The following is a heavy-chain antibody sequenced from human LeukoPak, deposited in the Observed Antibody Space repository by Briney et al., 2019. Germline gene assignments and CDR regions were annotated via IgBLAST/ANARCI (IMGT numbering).Heavy chain of an antibody. J-gene: IGHJ4*02. CDR3: ARVPPYCGGDCYTFDY. Sequence: KPSETLSLTCTVSGGSISSGDYYWSWIRQPPGKGLEWIGYIYYSGSTYYNPSLKSRVTISVDTSKNQFSLKLSSVTAADTAVYYCARVPPYCGGDCYTFDYWGQGTLVTVSS. CDR2: IYYSGST. CDR1: GGSISSGDYY. V-gene: IGHV4-30-4*01. D-gene: IGHD2-21*02.